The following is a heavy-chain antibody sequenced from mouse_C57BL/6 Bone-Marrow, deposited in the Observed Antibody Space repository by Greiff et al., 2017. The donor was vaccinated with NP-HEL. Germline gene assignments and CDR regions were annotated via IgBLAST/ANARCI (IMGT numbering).Heavy chain of an antibody. V-gene: IGHV5-4*01. CDR2: ISDGGSYT. J-gene: IGHJ2*01. CDR1: GFTFSSYA. Sequence: EVNVVESGGGLVKPGGSLKLSCAASGFTFSSYAMSWVRQTPEKRLEWVATISDGGSYTYYPDNVKGRFTISRDNAKNNLYLQMSHLKSEDTAMYYCAREGYYGSSHYFDYWGQGTTLTVAS. CDR3: AREGYYGSSHYFDY. D-gene: IGHD1-1*01.